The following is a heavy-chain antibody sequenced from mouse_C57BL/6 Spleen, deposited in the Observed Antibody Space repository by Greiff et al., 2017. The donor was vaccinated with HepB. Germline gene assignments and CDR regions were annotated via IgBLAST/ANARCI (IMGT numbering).Heavy chain of an antibody. V-gene: IGHV1-82*01. CDR1: GYAFSSSW. J-gene: IGHJ3*01. CDR2: IYPGDGDT. D-gene: IGHD2-2*01. CDR3: ARCGYGYDSWFAD. Sequence: VKLVESGPELVKPGASVKISCKASGYAFSSSWMNWVKQRPGKGLEWIGRIYPGDGDTNYNGKFKGKATLTADKSSSTAYMQLSSLTSEDSAVYFCARCGYGYDSWFADWGQVTLVTVSA.